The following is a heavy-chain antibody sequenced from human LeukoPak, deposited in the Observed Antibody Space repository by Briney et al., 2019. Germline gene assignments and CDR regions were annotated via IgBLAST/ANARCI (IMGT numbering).Heavy chain of an antibody. CDR2: IYYSGST. V-gene: IGHV4-59*08. D-gene: IGHD5-24*01. CDR3: ARHERDVSLDHAFDI. Sequence: SETLSSTGTIPGGSISSYYWSCMRQLPWKGLTWIGYIYYSGSTSYNPSLKSRVTILVDTSKNQFSLKLRSVTAADTAVYYCARHERDVSLDHAFDIWGQGTMVTVSS. CDR1: GGSISSYY. J-gene: IGHJ3*02.